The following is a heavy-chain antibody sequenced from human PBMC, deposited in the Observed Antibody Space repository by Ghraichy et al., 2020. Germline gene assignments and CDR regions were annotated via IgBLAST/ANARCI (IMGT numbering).Heavy chain of an antibody. CDR1: GGSISSYY. CDR2: IYYSGST. D-gene: IGHD1-7*01. Sequence: SETLSLTCTVSGGSISSYYWSWIRQPPGKGLEWIGYIYYSGSTNYNPSLKSRVTISVDTSKNQLSLKLSSVTAADTAVYYCAREAGPKYYYGMDVWGQGTTVTVSS. V-gene: IGHV4-59*01. J-gene: IGHJ6*02. CDR3: AREAGPKYYYGMDV.